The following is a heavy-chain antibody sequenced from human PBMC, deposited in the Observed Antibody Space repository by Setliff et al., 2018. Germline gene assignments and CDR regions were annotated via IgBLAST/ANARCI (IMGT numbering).Heavy chain of an antibody. Sequence: PSETLSLTCTVYGGSFCDYYWGWIRQPPGKGLEWIAEINHSGSTNYNPSLKSRVTISVDTSKNHFSLRMTSVTAADTAMYYCARVFGDNDLPDIWGRGTMVTVSS. J-gene: IGHJ3*02. CDR3: ARVFGDNDLPDI. D-gene: IGHD2-21*02. CDR2: INHSGST. V-gene: IGHV4-34*01. CDR1: GGSFCDYY.